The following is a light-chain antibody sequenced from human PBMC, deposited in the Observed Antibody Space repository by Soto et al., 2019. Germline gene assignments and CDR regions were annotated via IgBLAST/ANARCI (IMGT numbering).Light chain of an antibody. CDR1: QSVRSS. CDR2: DAS. V-gene: IGKV3-11*01. J-gene: IGKJ4*01. Sequence: EFVLTQSPATLSLSPGERATLSFRASQSVRSSLAWYQQKPGQSPRLLIYDASNRATGIPARFSGSGSEKDFTLPISSREPEDFAVYYCQQRSSWLLTYGGGTKVEIK. CDR3: QQRSSWLLT.